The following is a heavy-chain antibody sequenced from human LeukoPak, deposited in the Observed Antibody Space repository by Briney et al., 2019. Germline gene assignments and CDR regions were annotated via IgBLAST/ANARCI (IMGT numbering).Heavy chain of an antibody. CDR3: AIAVVVPAAMFYFDY. D-gene: IGHD2-2*01. Sequence: SQTLSLTCTASGGSISSGSDYWSWIRQPAGMGREWIGRIYTSGSTNYNPSLKSRVTISVDTSKNQFYLKLSSVTAAHTAVYYCAIAVVVPAAMFYFDYWGQGTLVTVSS. CDR2: IYTSGST. V-gene: IGHV4-61*02. J-gene: IGHJ4*02. CDR1: GGSISSGSDY.